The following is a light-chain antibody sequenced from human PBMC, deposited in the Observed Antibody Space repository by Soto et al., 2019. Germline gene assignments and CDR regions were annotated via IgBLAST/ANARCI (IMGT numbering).Light chain of an antibody. J-gene: IGLJ3*02. V-gene: IGLV1-40*01. CDR3: QSYDSSLSLTGWV. CDR1: SSNIGAGYD. CDR2: DNT. Sequence: QAVVTQPPSVSGAPGQRVTISCTGSSSNIGAGYDVHWYQQLPGTAPKLLIYDNTNRPSGVPDRFSVSKSGTSASLAITGLQAEDEADYYCQSYDSSLSLTGWVFGGGTKLTVL.